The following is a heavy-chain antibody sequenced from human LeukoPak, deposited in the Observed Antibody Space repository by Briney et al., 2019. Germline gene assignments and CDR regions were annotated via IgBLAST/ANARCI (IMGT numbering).Heavy chain of an antibody. CDR2: IIPIFGTA. CDR3: APSQLRSGDYYYMDV. Sequence: GASVKVSCKASGGTFSSYAISWVRQAPGQGLEWMGGIIPIFGTANYAQKFQGRVTITADESTSTAYMELSSLRSEDTAVYYCAPSQLRSGDYYYMDVWGKGTTVTVSS. V-gene: IGHV1-69*13. CDR1: GGTFSSYA. J-gene: IGHJ6*03. D-gene: IGHD3-3*01.